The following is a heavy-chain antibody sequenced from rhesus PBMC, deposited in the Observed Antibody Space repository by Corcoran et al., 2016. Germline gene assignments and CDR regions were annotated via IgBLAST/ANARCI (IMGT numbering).Heavy chain of an antibody. CDR3: AKLGYSNRDY. CDR1: GGSMSGHYH. Sequence: QLQLQESGPGLVKPSETPSVTCTVAGGSMSGHYHLCWSRHPPGKGLEWIGVIYGESASTDYTPSRKSRVTISKDTSKNQFSLKLSSATAANTAVYYCAKLGYSNRDYWGQGVLVTVSS. CDR2: IYGESAST. J-gene: IGHJ4*01. D-gene: IGHD4-23*01. V-gene: IGHV4-143*01.